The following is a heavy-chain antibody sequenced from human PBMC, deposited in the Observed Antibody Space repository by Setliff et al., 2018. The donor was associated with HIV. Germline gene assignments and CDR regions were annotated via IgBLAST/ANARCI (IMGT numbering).Heavy chain of an antibody. CDR3: VRDQNTPSRCRSKTCINPGDY. D-gene: IGHD2-2*01. CDR2: IWYDASKS. V-gene: IGHV3-33*01. J-gene: IGHJ4*02. CDR1: GFTFSTYG. Sequence: GGSLRLSCVASGFTFSTYGMHWVRQAPGKGPEWVALIWYDASKSLYVDSVKGRFTISRDNSKNTLYLQMDSLRAEDTAVYYCVRDQNTPSRCRSKTCINPGDYWGLGTLVTVSS.